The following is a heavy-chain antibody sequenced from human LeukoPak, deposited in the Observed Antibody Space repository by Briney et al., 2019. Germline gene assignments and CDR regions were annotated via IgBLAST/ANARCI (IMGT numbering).Heavy chain of an antibody. CDR2: IYYSGST. CDR1: GGSISSYY. J-gene: IGHJ2*01. D-gene: IGHD7-27*01. Sequence: SETLSLTCTVSGGSISSYYWSWIRQPPGKGLEWIGYIYYSGSTNYNPSLKSRVTISVDTSKNQFSLKLSSVTAADTAVYYCARRPPLGIDWYFDLWGRGTLVTVSS. V-gene: IGHV4-59*08. CDR3: ARRPPLGIDWYFDL.